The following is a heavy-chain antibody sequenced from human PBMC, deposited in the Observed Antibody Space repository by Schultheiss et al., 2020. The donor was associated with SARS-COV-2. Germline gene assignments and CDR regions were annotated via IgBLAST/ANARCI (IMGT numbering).Heavy chain of an antibody. D-gene: IGHD4-17*01. Sequence: SETLSLTCTVSGGSISSYYWSWIRQPPGKGLEWIGYIYYSGSTNYNPSLKSRVTISVDTSKNQFSLKLSSVTAADTAVYYCARFRTVTTSRNYYGMDVWGQGTTVTVSS. CDR2: IYYSGST. CDR1: GGSISSYY. V-gene: IGHV4-59*12. J-gene: IGHJ6*02. CDR3: ARFRTVTTSRNYYGMDV.